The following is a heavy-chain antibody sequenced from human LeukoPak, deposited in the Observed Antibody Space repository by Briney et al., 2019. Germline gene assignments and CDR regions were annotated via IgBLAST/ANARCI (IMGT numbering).Heavy chain of an antibody. CDR2: FDPEDGET. CDR3: ATVDGRNHDAFDI. Sequence: ASVKVSCTVSGYTLTELSMHWVRQAPGKGLEWMGGFDPEDGETIYAQKFQGRVTMTEDTSTDTAYMELSSLRSEDTAVYYCATVDGRNHDAFDIWGQGTMVTVSS. J-gene: IGHJ3*02. D-gene: IGHD4-23*01. V-gene: IGHV1-24*01. CDR1: GYTLTELS.